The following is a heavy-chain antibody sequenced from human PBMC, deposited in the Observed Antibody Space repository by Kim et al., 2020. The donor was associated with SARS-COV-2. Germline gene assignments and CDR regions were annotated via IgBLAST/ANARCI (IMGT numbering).Heavy chain of an antibody. J-gene: IGHJ4*02. CDR3: AIVPISNVVTRD. V-gene: IGHV3-48*02. Sequence: YTAASVKARFTISSDNAKNDLFLQMNRLRDEDTAVYYCAIVPISNVVTRDWGQGTLVTVSS. D-gene: IGHD2-21*02.